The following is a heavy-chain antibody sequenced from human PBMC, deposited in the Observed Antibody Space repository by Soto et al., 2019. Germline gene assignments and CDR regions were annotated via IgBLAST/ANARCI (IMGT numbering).Heavy chain of an antibody. D-gene: IGHD3-3*01. CDR1: GYTFTSYN. J-gene: IGHJ5*02. Sequence: ASGKVYCKASGYTFTSYNIIWVGQAPGQGLEWMGWMNPNSGNTGYAQKFQGRVTMTRNTSISTAYMELSSLRSEDTAVYYCARGPTNYDFWSGSLGWFDPWGQGTLVTVSS. CDR2: MNPNSGNT. CDR3: ARGPTNYDFWSGSLGWFDP. V-gene: IGHV1-8*01.